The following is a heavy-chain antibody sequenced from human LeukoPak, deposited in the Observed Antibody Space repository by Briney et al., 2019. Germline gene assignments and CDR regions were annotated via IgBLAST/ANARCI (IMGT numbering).Heavy chain of an antibody. J-gene: IGHJ3*02. CDR2: INPNSGGT. CDR1: GYTLTELS. Sequence: ASVKVSCKVSGYTLTELSMHWVRQAPGKGLEWMGWINPNSGGTNYAQKFQGRVTMTRDTSISTAYMELSRLRSDDTAVYYCARVRYCSSTSCYNAFDIWGQGTMVTVSS. V-gene: IGHV1-2*02. D-gene: IGHD2-2*02. CDR3: ARVRYCSSTSCYNAFDI.